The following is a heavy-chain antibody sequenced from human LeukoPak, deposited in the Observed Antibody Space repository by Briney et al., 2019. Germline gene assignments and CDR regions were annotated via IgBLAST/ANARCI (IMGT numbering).Heavy chain of an antibody. V-gene: IGHV3-23*01. CDR1: GFTFSSYD. CDR3: AKPSSGNYPPTGY. J-gene: IGHJ4*02. CDR2: ISGSGDRT. D-gene: IGHD1-26*01. Sequence: GGSVRLSCAASGFTFSSYDVSWVRQAPGQGLEWVSAISGSGDRTYYADSVKGRFTISRDNSKNTLYLQINSLRAEDTAVYYCAKPSSGNYPPTGYWGQGTLVTVSS.